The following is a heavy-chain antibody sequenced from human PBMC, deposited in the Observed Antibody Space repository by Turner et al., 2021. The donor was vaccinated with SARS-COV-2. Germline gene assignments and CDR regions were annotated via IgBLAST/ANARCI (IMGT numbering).Heavy chain of an antibody. CDR1: GYTFTSYG. D-gene: IGHD2-2*02. CDR3: AREGYCSSNSCYRGQYYYYGMDV. CDR2: ISAYNGYT. J-gene: IGHJ6*02. V-gene: IGHV1-18*04. Sequence: QVQLVQSGAEVKKPGASVKVSCKASGYTFTSYGISWVRQAPGQGLEWMVWISAYNGYTNYAQKLQGRVTMTTDTSTSTAYMELRSLRSDDTAVYYCAREGYCSSNSCYRGQYYYYGMDVWGQGTTVTVSS.